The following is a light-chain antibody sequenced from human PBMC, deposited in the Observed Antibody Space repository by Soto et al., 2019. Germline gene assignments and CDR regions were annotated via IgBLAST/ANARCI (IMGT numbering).Light chain of an antibody. CDR2: DVT. CDR1: SSDVGGYNY. Sequence: QSVLTQPHSVSGSPGQSVTISCTGTSSDVGGYNYVSWYQQHPGKGPKLMIYDVTKRPSGVPDRFSASRSDNTASLTISGLQPEDEADYYCCSYADNTRWVFGGGTKLTVL. CDR3: CSYADNTRWV. V-gene: IGLV2-11*01. J-gene: IGLJ3*02.